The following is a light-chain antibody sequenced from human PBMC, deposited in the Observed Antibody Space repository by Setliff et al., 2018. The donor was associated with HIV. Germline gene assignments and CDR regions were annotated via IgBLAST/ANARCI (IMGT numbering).Light chain of an antibody. CDR3: NSYSTSSTPLYV. J-gene: IGLJ1*01. CDR2: DVT. V-gene: IGLV2-14*03. CDR1: SSDVGGYNY. Sequence: QSVLAQPPSASGSPGQSVTISCTGTSSDVGGYNYVSWYQQHPGQAPKLLIYDVTTRPSGVSSRFSGSKSDNAASLTISGLQAEDEADYYCNSYSTSSTPLYVFGTGTKVTVL.